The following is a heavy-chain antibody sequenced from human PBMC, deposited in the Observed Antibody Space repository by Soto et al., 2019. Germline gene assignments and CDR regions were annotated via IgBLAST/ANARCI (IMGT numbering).Heavy chain of an antibody. CDR1: SGSITSSNW. D-gene: IGHD5-12*01. J-gene: IGHJ4*02. Sequence: QVQLQESGPGLVKPSGTLSLTCAVSSGSITSSNWWSWVRQPPGKGLEWIGEVSHTGNTNYIPSLKSRVTISVDKSRSQFSLRLSSVTAADTAVYYCARNRYGGYDFDYWGQGTLVTVSS. CDR3: ARNRYGGYDFDY. V-gene: IGHV4-4*02. CDR2: VSHTGNT.